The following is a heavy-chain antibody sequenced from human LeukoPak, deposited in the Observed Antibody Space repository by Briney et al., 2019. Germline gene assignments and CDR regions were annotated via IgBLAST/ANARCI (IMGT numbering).Heavy chain of an antibody. CDR3: ARASDDFDDYGFDY. CDR2: IYTSGST. D-gene: IGHD4-17*01. Sequence: SETLSLTCTVSGGSISNYYWNWIRQPAGKELEWIGRIYTSGSTNYNPSLKSRLTMSMDTSKNQFSLRLSSVTAADTAVYYCARASDDFDDYGFDYWGQGTLVTVSS. J-gene: IGHJ4*02. CDR1: GGSISNYY. V-gene: IGHV4-4*07.